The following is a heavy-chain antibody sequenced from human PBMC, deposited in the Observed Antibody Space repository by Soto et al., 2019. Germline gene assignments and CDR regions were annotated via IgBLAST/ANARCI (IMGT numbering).Heavy chain of an antibody. CDR1: GGSFSGYY. V-gene: IGHV4-34*01. CDR2: INHSGST. CDR3: ARGRVWYVSGYWFDP. J-gene: IGHJ5*02. Sequence: SETLSLTCAVYGGSFSGYYWSWIRQPPGKGLEWIGEINHSGSTNYNPSLKSRVTISVDTSKNQFSLKLSSVTAADTAVYYCARGRVWYVSGYWFDPWGQGTLVTVYS. D-gene: IGHD6-13*01.